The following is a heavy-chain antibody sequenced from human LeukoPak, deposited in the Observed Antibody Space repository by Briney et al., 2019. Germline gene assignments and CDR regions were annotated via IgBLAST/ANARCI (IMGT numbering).Heavy chain of an antibody. D-gene: IGHD3-10*02. CDR1: GFTSNTYG. Sequence: GGTLRLSCAASGFTSNTYGMSWVRQAPGKGLEWVSAISGSGGSTYYADSVKGRFTISRDNAKNSLYLQMNSLRAEDTAVYYCAELGITMIGGVWGKGTTVTISS. CDR2: ISGSGGST. V-gene: IGHV3-23*01. J-gene: IGHJ6*04. CDR3: AELGITMIGGV.